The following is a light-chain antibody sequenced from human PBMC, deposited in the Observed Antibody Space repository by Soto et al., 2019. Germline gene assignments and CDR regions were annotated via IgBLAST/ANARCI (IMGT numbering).Light chain of an antibody. V-gene: IGLV1-47*01. Sequence: QSVLTQPPSASGIPGQRVTISCSGSSPSIGSNYVSWYQQLPGTAPKLLIYKSIQRPSGVPDRFSGSKSGTSASLAISGLRSEDEADYFCASWDDSVSGWVFGTGTKVTVL. CDR3: ASWDDSVSGWV. J-gene: IGLJ3*02. CDR2: KSI. CDR1: SPSIGSNY.